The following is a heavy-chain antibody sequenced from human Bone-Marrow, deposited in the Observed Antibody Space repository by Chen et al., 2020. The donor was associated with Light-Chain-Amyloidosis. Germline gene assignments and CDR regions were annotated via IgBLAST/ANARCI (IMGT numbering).Heavy chain of an antibody. Sequence: EVQLEQSGPEVKKPGESLKISCKGSGYTFPNYWIGWVRQMPGKGLEWMGVINPDDSDARYSQSLAGQVTISADKSITTAYLQWRSLKASDTAMYYCARRRDGYNFDYWGQGTLVTVSS. CDR2: INPDDSDA. J-gene: IGHJ4*02. V-gene: IGHV5-51*01. CDR3: ARRRDGYNFDY. D-gene: IGHD5-12*01. CDR1: GYTFPNYW.